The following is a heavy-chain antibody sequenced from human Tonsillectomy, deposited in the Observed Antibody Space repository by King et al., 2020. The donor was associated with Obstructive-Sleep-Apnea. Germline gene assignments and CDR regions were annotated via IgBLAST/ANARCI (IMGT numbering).Heavy chain of an antibody. D-gene: IGHD1/OR15-1a*01. CDR3: ARAGGITPTYHFYGVDV. CDR1: GFTFTDYA. V-gene: IGHV3-30*04. CDR2: ISFDGTKK. Sequence: HVQLVESGGGVVQPGRSLRLSCAASGFTFTDYAMHWVRQAPGKGLEWVAVISFDGTKKYYADSVRGRLTVSRDNSRNTLSLQMNSLNPEDTAVYYCARAGGITPTYHFYGVDVWGQGTTVTVSS. J-gene: IGHJ6*02.